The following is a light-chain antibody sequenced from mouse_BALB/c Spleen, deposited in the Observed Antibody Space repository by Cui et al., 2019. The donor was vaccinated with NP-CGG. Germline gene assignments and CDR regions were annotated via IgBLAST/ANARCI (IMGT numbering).Light chain of an antibody. V-gene: IGLV1*01. Sequence: QAVLTQHSAHTTSHGETVSLTCRSRTPALTTSNYTKWVQEKPSQLFNGLIGGNKHRDPGVPGRFSSSLIGDKAALTITGAQTEDEAIYFCALWYSNHWVFGGGTKLTVL. J-gene: IGLJ1*01. CDR2: GNK. CDR1: TPALTTSNY. CDR3: ALWYSNHWV.